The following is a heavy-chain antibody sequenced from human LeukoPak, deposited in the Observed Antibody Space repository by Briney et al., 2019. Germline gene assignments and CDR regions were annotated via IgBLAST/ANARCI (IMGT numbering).Heavy chain of an antibody. V-gene: IGHV4-34*01. J-gene: IGHJ4*02. CDR1: GGSFSGNY. CDR3: ARTPFGYSSSFFDY. CDR2: INHSGGT. Sequence: KPSETLSLTCGVYGGSFSGNYWSWLRQPPGKGLEWLGQINHSGGTNYNPSLKSRVTISVDTSKNQFSLKLNSVTAADTAVYYCARTPFGYSSSFFDYWGQGTLVTVSS. D-gene: IGHD6-13*01.